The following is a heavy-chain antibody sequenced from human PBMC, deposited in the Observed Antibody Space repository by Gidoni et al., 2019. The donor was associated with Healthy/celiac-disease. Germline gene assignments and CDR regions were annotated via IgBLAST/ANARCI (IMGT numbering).Heavy chain of an antibody. CDR2: ISYDGCNK. V-gene: IGHV3-30*04. J-gene: IGHJ4*02. D-gene: IGHD3-10*01. CDR3: AREPIPLRLRGAHPGY. CDR1: GFPVSSDV. Sequence: QVQLVESGGGVVQPGGALRLSCAGSGFPVSSDVMYWVGQAPGKGLEWWAVISYDGCNKYYADSVKGRFTISRDNSKNTLYLQMNSLRAEATAVSYCAREPIPLRLRGAHPGYWGQGTLVTVSS.